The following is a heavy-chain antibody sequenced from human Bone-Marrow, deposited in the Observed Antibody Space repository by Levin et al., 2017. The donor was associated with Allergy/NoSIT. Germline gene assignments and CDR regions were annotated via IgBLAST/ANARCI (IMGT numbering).Heavy chain of an antibody. V-gene: IGHV4-59*08. J-gene: IGHJ6*02. CDR3: ARTAMVTRDYYDGMDV. Sequence: PSETLSLTCTVSGGSISSYYWSWIRQPPGKGLEWMGYIYYSGSTNYNPSLKSRVTISVDTSKNQFSLKLSSVTAADTAVYYCARTAMVTRDYYDGMDVWGQGTTVTVSS. CDR1: GGSISSYY. CDR2: IYYSGST. D-gene: IGHD5-18*01.